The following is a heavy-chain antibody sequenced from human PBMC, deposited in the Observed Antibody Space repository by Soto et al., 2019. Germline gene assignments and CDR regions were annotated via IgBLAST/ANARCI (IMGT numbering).Heavy chain of an antibody. V-gene: IGHV5-10-1*01. CDR3: ARHAEEGEFRAYYYGRDV. CDR2: IDPSDSYT. D-gene: IGHD3-16*01. Sequence: ESLKISCKGSGYSFTSYWISWLRQIPWKGLEWMGRIDPSDSYTNYSPSFQGHVTISADKSISTAYLQWGSLKASDTAMYYCARHAEEGEFRAYYYGRDVWGQGTPVTFPS. CDR1: GYSFTSYW. J-gene: IGHJ6*02.